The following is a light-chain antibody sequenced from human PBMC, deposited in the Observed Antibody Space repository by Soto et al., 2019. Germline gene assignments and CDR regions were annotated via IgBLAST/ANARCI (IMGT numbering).Light chain of an antibody. V-gene: IGKV3-15*01. CDR2: GAS. J-gene: IGKJ3*01. CDR1: QSVSNN. Sequence: TLSCRASQSVSNNLAWYQQKPGQAPRLLIYGASTRATGIPARFSGSGSGTEFTLTISSLQPEDFATYYCQQLNSYLFGPGTKVDIK. CDR3: QQLNSYL.